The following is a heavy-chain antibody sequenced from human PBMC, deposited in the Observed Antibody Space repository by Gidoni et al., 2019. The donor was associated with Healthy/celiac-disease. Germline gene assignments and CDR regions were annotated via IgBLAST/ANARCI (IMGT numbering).Heavy chain of an antibody. CDR2: CSYSGST. CDR3: ASGYCSGGRCYSADAFDI. D-gene: IGHD2-15*01. Sequence: QVQLPESGPGLVKPSETLSLTCTVSGGSLRSSYWIWIRQPPGKGLEWIGYCSYSGSTNYNPALKRRVTISVDTSKNQFSLKLSSVTAADTAVYYCASGYCSGGRCYSADAFDIWGQGTMVTVSS. J-gene: IGHJ3*02. CDR1: GGSLRSSY. V-gene: IGHV4-59*01.